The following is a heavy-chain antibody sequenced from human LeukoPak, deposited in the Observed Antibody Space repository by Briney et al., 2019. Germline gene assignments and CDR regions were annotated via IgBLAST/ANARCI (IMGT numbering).Heavy chain of an antibody. CDR1: GGTFSSYA. D-gene: IGHD6-13*01. J-gene: IGHJ4*02. V-gene: IGHV1-69*13. CDR3: ARAGVAAAGPYYFDY. CDR2: IIPIFGTA. Sequence: SVKVSCKASGGTFSSYAISWVRQAPGQGLEWMGGIIPIFGTANYAQKFQGRVTITADESTSTAYMELSSLRSEDTAVYYCARAGVAAAGPYYFDYWGQGTLVTVSS.